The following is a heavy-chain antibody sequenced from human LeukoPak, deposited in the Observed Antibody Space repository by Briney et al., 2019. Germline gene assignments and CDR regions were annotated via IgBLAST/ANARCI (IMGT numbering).Heavy chain of an antibody. D-gene: IGHD3-3*01. CDR2: VYQSGTT. CDR1: GFSISSGHY. CDR3: ARIFIWNGYSSYFDC. J-gene: IGHJ4*02. V-gene: IGHV4-38-2*02. Sequence: KPSETLSLTCTVSGFSISSGHYWGWVRQPPGAGLEWIGSVYQSGTTYYNPSLKSRVTTSVDMSKNQFSLRLRPVTAADTAVYYCARIFIWNGYSSYFDCWGQGTLVTVSS.